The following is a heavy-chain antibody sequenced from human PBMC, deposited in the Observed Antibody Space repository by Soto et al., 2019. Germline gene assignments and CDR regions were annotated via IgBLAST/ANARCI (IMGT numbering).Heavy chain of an antibody. CDR2: IYYCGST. J-gene: IGHJ6*03. D-gene: IGHD3-10*01. CDR3: ARGGSDYYYMDV. CDR1: GGSISSSSYY. V-gene: IGHV4-39*01. Sequence: QLQLQESGPGLVKPSETLSLTCTVSGGSISSSSYYWGWIRQPPGKGLEWIGSIYYCGSTDYNPSRKGRVTISVDTSKNQFSLKLSSVTAADTAVYYCARGGSDYYYMDVWGKGTTVTVSS.